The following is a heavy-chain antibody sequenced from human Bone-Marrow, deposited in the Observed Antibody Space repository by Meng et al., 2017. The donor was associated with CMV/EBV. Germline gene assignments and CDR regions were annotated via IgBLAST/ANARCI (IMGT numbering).Heavy chain of an antibody. CDR2: MNPNSGNT. J-gene: IGHJ4*02. D-gene: IGHD3-9*01. CDR3: ARGSNDILTGYTY. CDR1: GYTFTSYD. V-gene: IGHV1-8*03. Sequence: ASVKVSCKASGYTFTSYDINWVRQATGQGLEWMGWMNPNSGNTGYAQKFQGRVTITRNTSISTAYMELSSLRSEDTALYYCARGSNDILTGYTYCGQGTLVTVSS.